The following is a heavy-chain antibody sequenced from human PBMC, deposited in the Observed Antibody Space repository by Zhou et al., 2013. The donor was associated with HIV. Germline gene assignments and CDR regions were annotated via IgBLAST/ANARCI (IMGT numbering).Heavy chain of an antibody. D-gene: IGHD3-22*01. Sequence: QVQLVQSGAEVKKPGSSVKVSCKVSGGTFSTYAISWVRQAPGQGLEWMGGIIPFFGTPNYAQKFQGRVAITAAESTTTAYMELSSLRPEDTAVYYCARCYYDNSGCDYWGRGNPWSPSPQ. J-gene: IGHJ4*02. CDR1: GGTFSTYA. CDR2: IIPFFGTP. CDR3: ARCYYDNSGCDY. V-gene: IGHV1-69*12.